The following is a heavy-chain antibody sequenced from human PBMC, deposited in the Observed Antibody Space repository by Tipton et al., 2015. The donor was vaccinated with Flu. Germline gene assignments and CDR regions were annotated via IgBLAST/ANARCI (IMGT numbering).Heavy chain of an antibody. V-gene: IGHV3-21*01. Sequence: EASGFTFSTYSMIWVRQAPGKGLEWVSYISGTSLYKYYAGSVRGRFTISRDNARNSLFLHMSSLRAEDTAVYYCARDRWGDSYDAFDIWGQGTLVTVSS. J-gene: IGHJ3*02. CDR1: GFTFSTYS. D-gene: IGHD2-21*02. CDR3: ARDRWGDSYDAFDI. CDR2: ISGTSLYK.